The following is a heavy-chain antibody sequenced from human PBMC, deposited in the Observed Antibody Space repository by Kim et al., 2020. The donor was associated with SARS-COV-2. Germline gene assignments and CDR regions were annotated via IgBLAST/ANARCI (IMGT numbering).Heavy chain of an antibody. Sequence: ASVKVSCKASGYTFTSYYMHWVRQAPGQGLEWMGIINPSGGSTSYAQKFQGRVTMTRDTSTSTVYMELSSLRSEDTAVYYCARELYYYDSSGYAPWYYYGMDVWGQGTTVTVSS. V-gene: IGHV1-46*01. CDR3: ARELYYYDSSGYAPWYYYGMDV. CDR1: GYTFTSYY. CDR2: INPSGGST. J-gene: IGHJ6*02. D-gene: IGHD3-22*01.